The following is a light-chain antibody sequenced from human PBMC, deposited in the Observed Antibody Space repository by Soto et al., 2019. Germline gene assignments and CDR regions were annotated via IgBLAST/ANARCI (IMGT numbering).Light chain of an antibody. CDR3: AAWDDSLNGPV. Sequence: QSVLTQPPSASGTPGQRVTISCSGSSSNIGSNTVNWHQQLPGTAPKLLIYSNNQRPSGVPDRFSGSKSGTSASLAISGLQSEDEADYYCAAWDDSLNGPVFGGGTKVTVL. CDR2: SNN. V-gene: IGLV1-44*01. CDR1: SSNIGSNT. J-gene: IGLJ2*01.